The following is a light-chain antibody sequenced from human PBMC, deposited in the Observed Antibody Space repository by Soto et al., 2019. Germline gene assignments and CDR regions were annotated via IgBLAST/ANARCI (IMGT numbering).Light chain of an antibody. CDR3: QQRSNWIT. J-gene: IGKJ5*01. V-gene: IGKV3-11*01. CDR1: RSVGSN. Sequence: EIVMTQSPDTLSVSPGERATLSCRASRSVGSNLAWYQQKPGQAPRLLIYGTSIRATGVPARFSGSGSGTDFTLTISSLEPEDFAVYYCQQRSNWITFGHGTRLEIK. CDR2: GTS.